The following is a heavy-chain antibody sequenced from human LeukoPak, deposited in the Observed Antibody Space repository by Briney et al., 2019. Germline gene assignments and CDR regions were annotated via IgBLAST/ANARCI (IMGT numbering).Heavy chain of an antibody. CDR1: GFTFSSCA. CDR2: ISYDGSNK. V-gene: IGHV3-30*04. Sequence: GGSLRLSCAASGFTFSSCALHWVRQAPGKGLEWVAVISYDGSNKYYADSVKGRFTISRDNSKNTVYLQMSSLTAEDTAVYYCARDPSGRYYSNLDYWGQGTLVTVSS. J-gene: IGHJ4*02. D-gene: IGHD1-26*01. CDR3: ARDPSGRYYSNLDY.